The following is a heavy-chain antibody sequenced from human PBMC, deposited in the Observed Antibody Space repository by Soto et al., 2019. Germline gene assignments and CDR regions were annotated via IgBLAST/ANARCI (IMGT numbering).Heavy chain of an antibody. V-gene: IGHV1-18*01. CDR3: ASDSPPVDY. J-gene: IGHJ4*02. Sequence: QVQLVQSGAEVKKPGASVKVSCKASGYTFTNYGISWVRQAPGQGLEWMGWISAYNGNTNYAQKLQGRVTMTTDTSPSTAYMELRSLSSDDTSVYSCASDSPPVDYWGQGTLVTVSS. CDR1: GYTFTNYG. CDR2: ISAYNGNT.